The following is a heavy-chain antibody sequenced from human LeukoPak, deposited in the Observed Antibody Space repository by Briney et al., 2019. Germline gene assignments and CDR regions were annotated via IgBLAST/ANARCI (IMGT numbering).Heavy chain of an antibody. V-gene: IGHV4-59*12. Sequence: SETLSLTCTVSGGSISSYYWSWIRQPPGKGLEWIGYIYYSGSTYYNPSLKSRVTISVDTSKNQFSLKLSSVTAADTAVYYCARGRWLVLDYWGQGTLVTVSS. J-gene: IGHJ4*02. CDR3: ARGRWLVLDY. D-gene: IGHD6-19*01. CDR2: IYYSGST. CDR1: GGSISSYY.